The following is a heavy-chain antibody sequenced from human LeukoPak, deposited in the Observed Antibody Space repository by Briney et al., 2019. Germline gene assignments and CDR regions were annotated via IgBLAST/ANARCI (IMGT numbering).Heavy chain of an antibody. D-gene: IGHD6-6*01. V-gene: IGHV3-74*01. CDR2: INGDGTST. CDR1: GFTFSRTW. Sequence: GGSLRLSCTVSGFTFSRTWMRWVRQAPGKGLVWVSHINGDGTSTNYADSVKGRFTISRDNAKSSLYLQMNSLRAEDTAVYYCARPEYSSSSRVDYWGQGTLVTVSS. CDR3: ARPEYSSSSRVDY. J-gene: IGHJ4*02.